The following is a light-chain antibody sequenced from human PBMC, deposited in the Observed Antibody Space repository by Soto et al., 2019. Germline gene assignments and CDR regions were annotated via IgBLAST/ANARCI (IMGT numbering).Light chain of an antibody. CDR1: HGISNY. J-gene: IGKJ3*01. V-gene: IGKV1-9*01. Sequence: DIQLTQSPSFLSASVGDRVTITCRASHGISNYLAWYQQKPGEAPKLLIYAASTLQSGVPSRFSGSGSGTEFTLTISSLQPEDFATYYCQQFNSYPFTFGPGTKVDIK. CDR2: AAS. CDR3: QQFNSYPFT.